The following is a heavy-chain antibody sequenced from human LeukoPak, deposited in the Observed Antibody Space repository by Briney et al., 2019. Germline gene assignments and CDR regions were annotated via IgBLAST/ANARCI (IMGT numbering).Heavy chain of an antibody. Sequence: PSETLSLTCTVSGGSISSYYWSWIRQPPGKGLEWIGYIYYSGSTNCNPSLKGRVTISVDTSKNQFSLKLSSVTAADTAVYYCARVDYDFWSGPRQWFDPWGQGTLVTVSS. J-gene: IGHJ5*02. D-gene: IGHD3-3*01. CDR1: GGSISSYY. V-gene: IGHV4-59*01. CDR3: ARVDYDFWSGPRQWFDP. CDR2: IYYSGST.